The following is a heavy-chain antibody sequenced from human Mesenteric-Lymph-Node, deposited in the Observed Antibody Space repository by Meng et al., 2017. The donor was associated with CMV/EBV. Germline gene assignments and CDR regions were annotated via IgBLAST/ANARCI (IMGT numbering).Heavy chain of an antibody. CDR3: AVITGTTFDY. V-gene: IGHV4-30-4*08. J-gene: IGHJ4*02. Sequence: SETLSLTCTVSGGSISSGDYYWSWIRQPPGKGLEWIGYIYYSGSTYYNPSLKSRVTMAVDTSKNKFSLKLSSVTAADTAVYYCAVITGTTFDYWGQGTLVTVSS. D-gene: IGHD1-7*01. CDR2: IYYSGST. CDR1: GGSISSGDYY.